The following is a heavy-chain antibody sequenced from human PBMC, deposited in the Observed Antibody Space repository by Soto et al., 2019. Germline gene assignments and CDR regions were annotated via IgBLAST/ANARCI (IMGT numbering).Heavy chain of an antibody. CDR2: IYHSGST. V-gene: IGHV4-30-2*01. Sequence: QLQLQESGSGLVKPSQTLSLTCAVSGGSISSGGYPWSWIRQPPGKGLEWIGYIYHSGSTYYNPSLKSRVTISVDRSKNQFSLKLSSVTAADTAVYYCARGVLRAYYYDSSVWFDPWGQGTLVTVSS. J-gene: IGHJ5*02. CDR3: ARGVLRAYYYDSSVWFDP. D-gene: IGHD3-22*01. CDR1: GGSISSGGYP.